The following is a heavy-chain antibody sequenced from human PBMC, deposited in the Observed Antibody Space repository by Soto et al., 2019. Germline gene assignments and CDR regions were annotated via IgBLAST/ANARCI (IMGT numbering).Heavy chain of an antibody. J-gene: IGHJ3*02. CDR1: GFTFSSYA. D-gene: IGHD6-19*01. Sequence: HPGGSLRLSCAASGFTFSSYAMHWVRQAPGKGLEWVAVISYDGSNKYYADSVKGRFTISRDNSKNTLYLQMNSLRAEDTAVYYCARGPGIAVAGRGEQKGFDIWGQVTTVTVPS. CDR3: ARGPGIAVAGRGEQKGFDI. CDR2: ISYDGSNK. V-gene: IGHV3-30-3*01.